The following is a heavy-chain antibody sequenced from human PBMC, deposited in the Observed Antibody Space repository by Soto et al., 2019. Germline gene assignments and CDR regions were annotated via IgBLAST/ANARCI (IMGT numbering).Heavy chain of an antibody. Sequence: EVQLVESGGGLVKPGGSLRLSCAASGFIFSSYSMNWVRQAPGKGLEWVSCISSSGSHAYYADSVKGRFTISRDNAKESLWLHMNSLRAEDTAVDNCARDRDGYNPVDYWGQGPRVTVSS. CDR3: ARDRDGYNPVDY. D-gene: IGHD1-1*01. V-gene: IGHV3-21*01. CDR2: ISSSGSHA. J-gene: IGHJ4*02. CDR1: GFIFSSYS.